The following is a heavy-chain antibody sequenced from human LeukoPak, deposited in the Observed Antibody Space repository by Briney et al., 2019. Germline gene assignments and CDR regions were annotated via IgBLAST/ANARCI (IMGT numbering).Heavy chain of an antibody. V-gene: IGHV3-30*02. D-gene: IGHD2-15*01. J-gene: IGHJ4*02. Sequence: GGSLRLSCAASGFTFSTYGMHWVRQAPGKGLEWVAFIRNDGSNKYYADSVKGRFTISRDNSKNTLYLQMNSLRAEDTAVYYCARDGGKGGDYWGQGTLVTVSS. CDR1: GFTFSTYG. CDR2: IRNDGSNK. CDR3: ARDGGKGGDY.